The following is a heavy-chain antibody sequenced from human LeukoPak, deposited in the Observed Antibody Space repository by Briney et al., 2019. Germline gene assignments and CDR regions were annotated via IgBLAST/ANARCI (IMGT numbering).Heavy chain of an antibody. CDR2: ISYSGNT. J-gene: IGHJ4*02. V-gene: IGHV4-31*03. Sequence: SQTLSLTCIVSGGSISGYGYYWTWIRHHPGKGLEWIGYISYSGNTYYNPSLQSRIIISLDTAKNQFSLNLTSVTAADTAVYYCAVRLITIYYFDYWGQGTPVTVSS. D-gene: IGHD3-16*01. CDR3: AVRLITIYYFDY. CDR1: GGSISGYGYY.